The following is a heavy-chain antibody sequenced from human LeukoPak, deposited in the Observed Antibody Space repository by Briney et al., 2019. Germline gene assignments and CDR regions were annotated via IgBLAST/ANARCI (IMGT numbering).Heavy chain of an antibody. J-gene: IGHJ4*02. CDR3: ASGDILTGYYFDY. V-gene: IGHV1-2*02. CDR2: INPNSGGT. CDR1: GYTFTGYY. D-gene: IGHD3-9*01. Sequence: ASVKVSCKASGYTFTGYYMHWVRQAPGQGLEWMGWINPNSGGTNYAQKFQGGVTMTRDTSISTAYMELSRLRSDDTAVYYCASGDILTGYYFDYWGQGTLVTVSS.